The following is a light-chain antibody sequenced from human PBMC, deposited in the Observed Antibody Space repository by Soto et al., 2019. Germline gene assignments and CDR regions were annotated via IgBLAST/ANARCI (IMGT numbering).Light chain of an antibody. Sequence: DIQMTQSPSTLSASVGYRVTITCRASQSISSWLAWYQQKPGKAPKLLIYDASSLESGVPSRFSGSGSGTEFTLTITGLQPEDIATYSCKHYDSFWSFGQGTKVDIK. CDR3: KHYDSFWS. CDR1: QSISSW. CDR2: DAS. V-gene: IGKV1-5*01. J-gene: IGKJ1*01.